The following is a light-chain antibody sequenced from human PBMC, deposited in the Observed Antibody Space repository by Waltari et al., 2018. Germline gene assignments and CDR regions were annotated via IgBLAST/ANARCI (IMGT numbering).Light chain of an antibody. V-gene: IGKV4-1*01. J-gene: IGKJ2*01. CDR2: WAS. CDR1: QSVLYSSNNKNY. Sequence: IVMTQSPDSLAVSLGERAPITCKSSQSVLYSSNNKNYLAWYQQKPGQPPKLLIFWASTRESGVPDRFSGSGSGTDFTLTISSLQAEDVALYYCQQYYSIPQTFGQGTKLEI. CDR3: QQYYSIPQT.